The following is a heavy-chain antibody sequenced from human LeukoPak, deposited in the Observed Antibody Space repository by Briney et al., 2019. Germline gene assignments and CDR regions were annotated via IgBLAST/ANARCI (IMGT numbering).Heavy chain of an antibody. V-gene: IGHV4-59*01. Sequence: SETLSLTCTVPGGAISSYYWSWIRQPPGKGLEWIGYVSYTGDASQNPSLRGRVTMSVDTSNNQVSLELSSVTAADTAVYYCARGWDYGDYWGQGTLVTVSS. J-gene: IGHJ4*02. CDR2: VSYTGDA. D-gene: IGHD3-16*01. CDR1: GGAISSYY. CDR3: ARGWDYGDY.